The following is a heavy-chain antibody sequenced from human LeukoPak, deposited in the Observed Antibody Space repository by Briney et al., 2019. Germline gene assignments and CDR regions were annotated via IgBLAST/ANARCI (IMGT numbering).Heavy chain of an antibody. CDR3: TRAGEYRFDY. V-gene: IGHV3-74*01. CDR1: GFTFSTSL. CDR2: INSDGRTI. J-gene: IGHJ4*02. D-gene: IGHD4-17*01. Sequence: GGSLRLSCVGSGFTFSTSLMHWVRQTPGKGLVWVSRINSDGRTINYADSVKGRFTISRDNARNTLYLQMDSLRGEDTAVYYCTRAGEYRFDYWGQGTLVTISS.